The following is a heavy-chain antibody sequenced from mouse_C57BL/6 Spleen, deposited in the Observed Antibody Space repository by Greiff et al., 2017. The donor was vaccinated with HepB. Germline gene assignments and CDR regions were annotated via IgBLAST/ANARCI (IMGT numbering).Heavy chain of an antibody. V-gene: IGHV1-55*01. CDR1: GYTFTSYW. J-gene: IGHJ4*01. Sequence: QVQLQQSGAELVKPGASVKMSCKASGYTFTSYWITWVKQRPGQGLEWIGDIYPGSGSTNYNEKFKSKATLTVDTSSSTAYMQLSSLTSEDSAVYYGARICAYGNSHYYAIDYWGQGTSVTVSS. D-gene: IGHD1-1*01. CDR2: IYPGSGST. CDR3: ARICAYGNSHYYAIDY.